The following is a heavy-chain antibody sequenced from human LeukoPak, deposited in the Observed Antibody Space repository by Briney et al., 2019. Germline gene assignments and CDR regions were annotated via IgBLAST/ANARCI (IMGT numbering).Heavy chain of an antibody. J-gene: IGHJ4*02. Sequence: GGSLRLSCAASGFTFSSYSMNWVRQAPGKGLEWVSSISSSTKNKYYADSVKGRFTISRDNAKNSLYLQMNSLRAEDTAVYYCAAPSDSRNFFDYWGQGTLVTVSS. CDR1: GFTFSSYS. CDR2: ISSSTKNK. CDR3: AAPSDSRNFFDY. V-gene: IGHV3-21*01.